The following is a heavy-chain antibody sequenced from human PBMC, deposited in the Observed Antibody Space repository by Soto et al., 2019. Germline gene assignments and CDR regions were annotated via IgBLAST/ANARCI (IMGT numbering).Heavy chain of an antibody. J-gene: IGHJ6*02. CDR1: GYTFTSYY. CDR2: INPSGGST. Sequence: ASVKVSCKASGYTFTSYYMHWVRQAPGQGLEWMGIINPSGGSTSYAQKFQGRVTMTRDTSTSTVYMELSSLRSEDTAVYYCARDGTVTTLYYYYGMDVWGQGTTVIVSS. D-gene: IGHD4-17*01. CDR3: ARDGTVTTLYYYYGMDV. V-gene: IGHV1-46*01.